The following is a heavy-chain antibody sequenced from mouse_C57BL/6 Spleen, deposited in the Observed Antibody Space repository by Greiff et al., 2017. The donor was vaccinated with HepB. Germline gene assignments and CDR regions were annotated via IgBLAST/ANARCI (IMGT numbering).Heavy chain of an antibody. CDR1: GYAFSSSW. V-gene: IGHV1-82*01. J-gene: IGHJ4*01. D-gene: IGHD1-1*01. CDR3: AGYPPLVTTVVATDAMDY. Sequence: VQLQQSGPELVKPGASVKISCKASGYAFSSSWMNWVKQRPGKGLEWIGRIYPGDGDTNYNGKFKGKATLTADKSSSTAYMQRSSPTSEDAAVYFCAGYPPLVTTVVATDAMDYWGQGTSVTVSS. CDR2: IYPGDGDT.